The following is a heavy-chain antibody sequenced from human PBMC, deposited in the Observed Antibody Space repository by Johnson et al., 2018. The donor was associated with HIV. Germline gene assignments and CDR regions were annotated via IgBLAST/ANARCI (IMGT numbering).Heavy chain of an antibody. CDR1: GFTVSSNY. V-gene: IGHV3-66*01. Sequence: VQLVESGGGLVQPGGSLRLSCAASGFTVSSNYMSWVRQAPGKGLEWVSVIYSGGSTYYADSVKGRFTISRDNSKNTLYLQMNSLRAEDTALYYCARGRDYYDSSGGQDAFEIWGQGTMVTVSS. CDR3: ARGRDYYDSSGGQDAFEI. J-gene: IGHJ3*02. CDR2: IYSGGST. D-gene: IGHD3-22*01.